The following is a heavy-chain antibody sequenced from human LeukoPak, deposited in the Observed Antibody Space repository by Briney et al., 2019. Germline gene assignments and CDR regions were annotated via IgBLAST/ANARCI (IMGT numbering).Heavy chain of an antibody. J-gene: IGHJ4*02. CDR1: GYTFSSSD. CDR3: AQDLAYIRFDN. CDR2: IIPIFGTA. Sequence: ASVKVSCKASGYTFSSSDINWVRQAPGQGLEWMGGIIPIFGTANYAQKFQGRVTITADESTSTAYMELSSLRSEDTAVYYCAQDLAYIRFDNWGQGTLVTVSS. D-gene: IGHD1-1*01. V-gene: IGHV1-69*13.